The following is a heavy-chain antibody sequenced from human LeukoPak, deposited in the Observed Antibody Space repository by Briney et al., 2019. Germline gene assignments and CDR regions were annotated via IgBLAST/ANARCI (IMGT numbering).Heavy chain of an antibody. J-gene: IGHJ4*02. D-gene: IGHD1-26*01. Sequence: GESLKISCKGSGYRFTKSWIGWVRQMPGKGLEWLGIIYPDDSRTRYSPFFQGQVTMSVDKSISTAYLQWSSLKASDTAMYYCARQSGTYDYWGQGTLVTVSS. CDR3: ARQSGTYDY. V-gene: IGHV5-51*01. CDR2: IYPDDSRT. CDR1: GYRFTKSW.